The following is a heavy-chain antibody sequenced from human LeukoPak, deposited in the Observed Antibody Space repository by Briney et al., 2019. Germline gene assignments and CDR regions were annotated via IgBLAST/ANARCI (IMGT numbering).Heavy chain of an antibody. CDR1: GVSISSYY. CDR3: AREAVAGNLDY. D-gene: IGHD6-19*01. J-gene: IGHJ4*02. Sequence: PSETLSLTCTVSGVSISSYYWSWIRQPPGKGLEWIGYIYYSGSTNYNPSLKSRVTISVDTSKNQFSLKLSSVTAADTAVYYCAREAVAGNLDYWGQGTLVTVSS. CDR2: IYYSGST. V-gene: IGHV4-59*01.